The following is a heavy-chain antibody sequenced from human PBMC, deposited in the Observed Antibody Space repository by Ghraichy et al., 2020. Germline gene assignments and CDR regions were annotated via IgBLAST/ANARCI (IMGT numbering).Heavy chain of an antibody. CDR2: INPNSGAT. Sequence: ASVKVSCKTSEYTFTAFYIHWVRQAPGQGLDYMGWINPNSGATNYEQKFQGSVTMTWDTSIPAANLELSGLTSDDTAVYYCARAGEGWYDTWGQGTLLTVSS. CDR3: ARAGEGWYDT. V-gene: IGHV1-2*02. J-gene: IGHJ5*02. D-gene: IGHD3-10*01. CDR1: EYTFTAFY.